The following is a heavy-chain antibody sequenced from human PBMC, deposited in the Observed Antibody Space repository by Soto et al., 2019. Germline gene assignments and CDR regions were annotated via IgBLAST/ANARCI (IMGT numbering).Heavy chain of an antibody. CDR1: GFTFRSYG. D-gene: IGHD3-10*01. J-gene: IGHJ6*02. V-gene: IGHV3-30*03. Sequence: PGGALRLSCSASGFTFRSYGMPWVRQAPGKGLEWVAVVSYDGSNKYYADPVKGRFTISRDNSKNTLYLQMNSLRAADTAVYYCEGRDYYGMDVWGQGTTVSVSS. CDR2: VSYDGSNK. CDR3: EGRDYYGMDV.